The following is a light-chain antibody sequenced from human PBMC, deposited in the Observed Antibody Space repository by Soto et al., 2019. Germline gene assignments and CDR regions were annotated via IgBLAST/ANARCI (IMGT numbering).Light chain of an antibody. V-gene: IGKV3-20*01. CDR2: GAS. CDR3: QQYGGSTLT. Sequence: EIVLTQSPVTLSLSPGERATLSCRANQNPGGNYLAWYHQKPGQAPRLVIFGASNSATGIPDRFSGSGSGTDFTLTISSLEPEAFGVYYCQQYGGSTLTFGKRTKLAIK. CDR1: QNPGGNY. J-gene: IGKJ2*01.